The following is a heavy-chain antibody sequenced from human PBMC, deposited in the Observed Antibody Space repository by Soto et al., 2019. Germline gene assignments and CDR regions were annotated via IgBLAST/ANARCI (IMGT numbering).Heavy chain of an antibody. J-gene: IGHJ6*02. CDR3: ARDRGLGPYYYYGMDV. CDR1: GYTFTGYY. CDR2: INPNSGGT. V-gene: IGHV1-2*04. Sequence: ASVTVSCKASGYTFTGYYMDWVRQAPGQGLEWMGWINPNSGGTNYAQKFQGWVTMTRDTSISTAYMELSRLRSDDTAVYYCARDRGLGPYYYYGMDVWGQGTTVTVSS. D-gene: IGHD3-10*01.